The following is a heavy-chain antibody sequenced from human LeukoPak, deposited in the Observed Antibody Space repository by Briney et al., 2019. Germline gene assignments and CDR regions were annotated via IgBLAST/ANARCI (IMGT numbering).Heavy chain of an antibody. CDR2: FYYSGST. D-gene: IGHD2-2*03. Sequence: PSETLSLTCTVSGGSISSSSYYWGRIRQPPGKGLEWIGSFYYSGSTYYNPSLKSRVIISVDTSKNQFSLKLSSVTAADTAVYYCARHCGHCSSYYFDYWGQGTLVTVSS. V-gene: IGHV4-39*01. CDR1: GGSISSSSYY. J-gene: IGHJ4*02. CDR3: ARHCGHCSSYYFDY.